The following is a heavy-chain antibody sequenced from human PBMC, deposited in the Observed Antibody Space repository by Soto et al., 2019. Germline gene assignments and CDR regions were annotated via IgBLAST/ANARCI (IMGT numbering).Heavy chain of an antibody. J-gene: IGHJ6*02. CDR2: INPNSGGT. Sequence: ASVKVSCKASGYTFTGYYMHWVRQAPGQGLGWMGWINPNSGGTNYAQKFQGRVTMTRDTSISTAYMELSRLRSDDTAVYYCARVGPLKGGGYDYVGYYYYGMDVWGQGTTVTVSS. CDR1: GYTFTGYY. V-gene: IGHV1-2*02. CDR3: ARVGPLKGGGYDYVGYYYYGMDV. D-gene: IGHD5-12*01.